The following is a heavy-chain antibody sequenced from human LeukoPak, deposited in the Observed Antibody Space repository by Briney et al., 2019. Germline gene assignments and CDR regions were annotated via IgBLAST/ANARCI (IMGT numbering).Heavy chain of an antibody. J-gene: IGHJ4*02. Sequence: SETLSLTCTVSGGSISSYYWSWIRQPPGKGLEWIGYVYNSGSTDYNPSLKSRVTISADTSKNQFSLKVNSVTASDTAVYYCVRDRELYYWGQGILVTVSS. D-gene: IGHD1-26*01. CDR1: GGSISSYY. V-gene: IGHV4-59*01. CDR3: VRDRELYY. CDR2: VYNSGST.